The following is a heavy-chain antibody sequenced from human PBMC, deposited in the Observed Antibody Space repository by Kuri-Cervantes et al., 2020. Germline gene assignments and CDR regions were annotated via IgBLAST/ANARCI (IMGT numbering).Heavy chain of an antibody. CDR1: GGTFSSYA. J-gene: IGHJ4*02. CDR2: IIPIFGTA. V-gene: IGHV1-69*05. Sequence: SVKVSCKASGGTFSSYAISWVRQAPGQGLEWMGGIIPIFGTANYAQKLQGRVTMTTDTSTSTAYMELRSLRSDDTAVYYCARDWSPTLLWFGELLYLGDWGQGTLVTVSS. CDR3: ARDWSPTLLWFGELLYLGD. D-gene: IGHD3-10*01.